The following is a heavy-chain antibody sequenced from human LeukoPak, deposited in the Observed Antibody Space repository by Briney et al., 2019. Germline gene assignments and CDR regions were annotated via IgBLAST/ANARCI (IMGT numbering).Heavy chain of an antibody. D-gene: IGHD1-1*01. CDR1: GYRFNAYW. CDR3: TRATTGTYDY. J-gene: IGHJ4*02. V-gene: IGHV5-51*01. CDR2: IYPDDSDT. Sequence: GESLKISCKGSGYRFNAYWIAWVRQMPGKGLEWMGIIYPDDSDTRYNPSFQGQVTISADKSVRTAYLQWSSLKASDTAMYYCTRATTGTYDYWGQGTLVTVSS.